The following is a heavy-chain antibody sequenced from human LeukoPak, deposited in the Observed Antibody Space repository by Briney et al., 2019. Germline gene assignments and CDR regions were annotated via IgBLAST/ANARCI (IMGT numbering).Heavy chain of an antibody. Sequence: SETLSLTCGVSGGSISSGGYSWSWIRQPPGKGLEWIGYIYHSGSTYYNPSLKSRVTISVDRSKNQFSLKLSSVTAADTAVYYCARVDGSSGPFDYWGQGTLVTVSS. CDR1: GGSISSGGYS. D-gene: IGHD3-22*01. J-gene: IGHJ4*02. CDR2: IYHSGST. V-gene: IGHV4-30-2*01. CDR3: ARVDGSSGPFDY.